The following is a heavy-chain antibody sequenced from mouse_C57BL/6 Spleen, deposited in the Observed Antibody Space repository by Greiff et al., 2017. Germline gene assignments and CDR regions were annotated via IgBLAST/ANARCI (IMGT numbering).Heavy chain of an antibody. Sequence: QVQLQQPGAELVRPGSSVKLSCKASGYTFTSYWMHWVKQRPIQGLEWIGNIDPSDSETHYNQKFKDKATLTVDKSSSTAYMQLSSLTSEDSAVYYCARRGVYAMDYWGQGTSVTVSS. J-gene: IGHJ4*01. V-gene: IGHV1-52*01. CDR2: IDPSDSET. CDR1: GYTFTSYW. CDR3: ARRGVYAMDY.